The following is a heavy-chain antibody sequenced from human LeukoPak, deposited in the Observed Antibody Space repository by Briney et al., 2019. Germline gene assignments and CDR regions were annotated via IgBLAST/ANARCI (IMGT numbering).Heavy chain of an antibody. Sequence: GGPLRLSCAASGFTLDYYALHWVRQAPGKGLGCVSSNSGGGDNSYYADSGKGRFSISRDNSQNSLNLQMGSVRAADSCLYSCGKVDVDYWGQGTVVTVSS. CDR1: GFTLDYYA. CDR2: NSGGGDNS. CDR3: GKVDVDY. D-gene: IGHD5-12*01. V-gene: IGHV3-43*02. J-gene: IGHJ4*02.